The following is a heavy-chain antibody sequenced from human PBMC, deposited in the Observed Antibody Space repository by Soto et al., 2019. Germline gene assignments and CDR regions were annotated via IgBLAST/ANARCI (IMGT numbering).Heavy chain of an antibody. V-gene: IGHV1-3*01. J-gene: IGHJ3*01. CDR2: LNPDTGNT. CDR3: ARDIQSVGPRANDAFDV. D-gene: IGHD5-18*01. Sequence: QVQLVQSGAELKKPGASVNISCTASGFTFSDNLINWVRQVPGQGIEWMGWLNPDTGNTRYSETFQGRVTISRHPSASISYLELSGLENEDTALYFGARDIQSVGPRANDAFDVWGQGTMITVSS. CDR1: GFTFSDNL.